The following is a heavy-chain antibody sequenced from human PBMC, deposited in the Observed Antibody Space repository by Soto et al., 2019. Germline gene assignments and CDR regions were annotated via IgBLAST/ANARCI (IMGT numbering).Heavy chain of an antibody. Sequence: SETLSLTCTVSGDSISSVDHYWSWIRQPPGKGLEWMGYIYHSGSTHYNPSLNSRLTISIDPTTNRFSLNLTSVTAAETAVYFCARLRWETENNWFDPWGQGALVTVSS. CDR3: ARLRWETENNWFDP. V-gene: IGHV4-30-4*01. J-gene: IGHJ5*02. CDR1: GDSISSVDHY. CDR2: IYHSGST. D-gene: IGHD1-26*01.